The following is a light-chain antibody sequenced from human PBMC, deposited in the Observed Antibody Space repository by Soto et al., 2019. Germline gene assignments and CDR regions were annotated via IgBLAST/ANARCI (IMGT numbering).Light chain of an antibody. CDR1: SSNIGTYS. Sequence: QYVLTHPPSASAPPGQRVTLSCSGSSSNIGTYSVSWYQHFPGTAPRLLIYSDNQRPSGVPDRFSASKSGASASLAISGLQSEDEADFYCAAWDDSLNGRVFGTGNKGTVL. CDR2: SDN. V-gene: IGLV1-44*01. J-gene: IGLJ1*01. CDR3: AAWDDSLNGRV.